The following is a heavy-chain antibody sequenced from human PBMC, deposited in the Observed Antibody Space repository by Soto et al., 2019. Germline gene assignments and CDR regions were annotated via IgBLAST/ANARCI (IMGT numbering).Heavy chain of an antibody. CDR2: ISSSSTI. V-gene: IGHV3-48*02. CDR1: GFSFSSYS. CDR3: ARDFRSSGWGGY. J-gene: IGHJ4*02. D-gene: IGHD6-19*01. Sequence: GGSLRLSCAASGFSFSSYSMNWVRQAPGKGLEWVSYISSSSTIYYADSVKGRFTISRDNAKNSLYLQMNSLRDEDTAVYYCARDFRSSGWGGYWGQGTLVTVSS.